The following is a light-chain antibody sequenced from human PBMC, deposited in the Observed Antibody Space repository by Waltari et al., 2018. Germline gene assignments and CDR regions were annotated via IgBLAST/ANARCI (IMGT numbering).Light chain of an antibody. CDR2: KAS. CDR3: QQFNSFPWT. V-gene: IGKV1-5*03. Sequence: DIQMTQSPSSLSASVGDRVTITCRASQTISSWLAWYQQKPGKAPKLLIYKASTLESGVPSRFSGSGSGTEFTLTISSLQPGDFATYYCQQFNSFPWTFGHGTKVESK. CDR1: QTISSW. J-gene: IGKJ1*01.